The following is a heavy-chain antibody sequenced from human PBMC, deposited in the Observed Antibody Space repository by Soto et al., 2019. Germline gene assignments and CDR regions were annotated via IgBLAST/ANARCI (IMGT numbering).Heavy chain of an antibody. V-gene: IGHV4-34*01. D-gene: IGHD3-3*01. Sequence: SETLSLTCAVYGGSFSGYYWSWIRQPPGKGLEWIGEINHSGSTNYNPSLKSRVTISVDTSKNQFSLKLSSVTAADTAVYYCARLPGYGYDFWSGYYTRKRNYYYYGMDVWGQGTTVTVSS. CDR2: INHSGST. CDR1: GGSFSGYY. CDR3: ARLPGYGYDFWSGYYTRKRNYYYYGMDV. J-gene: IGHJ6*02.